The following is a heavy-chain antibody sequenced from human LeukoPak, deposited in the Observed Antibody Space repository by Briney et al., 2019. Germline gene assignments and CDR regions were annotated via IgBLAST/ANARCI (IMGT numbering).Heavy chain of an antibody. Sequence: ASVKVSCKASGYTFTSYGISWVRQAPGQGLEWMGWISAYNGNTNYAQKLQGRVTMTTDTSTSTAYMELRSLRSDDTAVYYCARTYCGGDCFGTAFDIWGQGTMVTVSS. CDR2: ISAYNGNT. J-gene: IGHJ3*02. D-gene: IGHD2-21*01. V-gene: IGHV1-18*01. CDR3: ARTYCGGDCFGTAFDI. CDR1: GYTFTSYG.